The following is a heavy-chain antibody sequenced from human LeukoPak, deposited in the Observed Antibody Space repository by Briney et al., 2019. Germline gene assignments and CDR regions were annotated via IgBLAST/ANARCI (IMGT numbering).Heavy chain of an antibody. CDR3: ARQFGSSYPFDI. CDR1: AYTLSTYG. V-gene: IGHV1-46*01. Sequence: ASVKVSCKASAYTLSTYGVNWVRQAPGQGLEWMGIINPSGGSTSYAQKFQGRVTMTRDTSTSTVYMELSSLRSEDTAVYYCARQFGSSYPFDIWGQGTMVTVSS. CDR2: INPSGGST. D-gene: IGHD6-6*01. J-gene: IGHJ3*02.